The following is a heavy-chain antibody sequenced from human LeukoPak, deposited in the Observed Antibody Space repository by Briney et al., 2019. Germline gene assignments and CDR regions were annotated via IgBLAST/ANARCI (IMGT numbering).Heavy chain of an antibody. CDR1: GFTFSSYS. J-gene: IGHJ4*02. CDR2: ISSSSSYI. Sequence: PGGSLRLSCVVSGFTFSSYSMTWVRQAPGKGLEWVSSISSSSSYIYYADSVKGRFTISRDNAKNSLYLQMNSLRAEDTAVYYCASFPVGATLLDDYWGQGTLVTVSS. V-gene: IGHV3-21*01. CDR3: ASFPVGATLLDDY. D-gene: IGHD1-26*01.